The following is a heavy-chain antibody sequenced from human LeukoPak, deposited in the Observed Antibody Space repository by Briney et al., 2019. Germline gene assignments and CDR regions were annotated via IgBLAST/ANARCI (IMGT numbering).Heavy chain of an antibody. CDR1: A. D-gene: IGHD3-9*01. V-gene: IGHV1-3*01. Sequence: AMXXVRQAPGQRLEWMGWINAGNGNTKYSQKFQGRVTITRDTSASTAYMELSSLRSEDTAVYYCARGQNYDILTGLNWFDPWGQGTLVTVSS. CDR2: INAGNGNT. CDR3: ARGQNYDILTGLNWFDP. J-gene: IGHJ5*02.